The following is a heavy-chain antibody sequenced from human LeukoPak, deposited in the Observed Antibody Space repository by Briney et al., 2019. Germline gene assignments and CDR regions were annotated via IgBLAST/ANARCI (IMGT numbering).Heavy chain of an antibody. CDR3: ARERPEGWGNYFDY. V-gene: IGHV6-1*01. CDR2: TYYRSKWCN. Sequence: PSQTLSLTCAISGDSVSSNSAAWNWIRQSPPRGLEWLGRTYYRSKWCNDYAVSVKSRITINPDTSKNQFSLQLNSVTPEDTAVYYCARERPEGWGNYFDYWGQGTLVTVSS. D-gene: IGHD7-27*01. J-gene: IGHJ4*02. CDR1: GDSVSSNSAA.